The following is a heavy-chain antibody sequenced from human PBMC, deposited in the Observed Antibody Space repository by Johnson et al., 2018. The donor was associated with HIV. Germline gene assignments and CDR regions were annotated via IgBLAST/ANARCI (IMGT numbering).Heavy chain of an antibody. J-gene: IGHJ3*02. V-gene: IGHV3-11*04. CDR2: ISSSGSTI. Sequence: QVQLVESGGGLVQPGGSLRLSCAASGFTFSDYYMSWIRQAPGKGLEWVSYISSSGSTIYYADSVKGRFTISSDNAKNSLYLQMNSLRAEDTAVYYCASSWFGELSYAFDIWGQGTMVTVSS. D-gene: IGHD3-10*01. CDR3: ASSWFGELSYAFDI. CDR1: GFTFSDYY.